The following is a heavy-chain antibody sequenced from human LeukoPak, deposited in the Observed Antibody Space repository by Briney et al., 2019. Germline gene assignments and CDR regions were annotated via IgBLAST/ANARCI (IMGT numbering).Heavy chain of an antibody. J-gene: IGHJ4*02. V-gene: IGHV3-53*01. CDR2: IYSGGST. CDR1: GFTVSSNY. D-gene: IGHD3-16*01. Sequence: GGSLRLTCAASGFTVSSNYMSWVRQAPGKGLEWVSVIYSGGSTYYADSVKGRFTISRDNSKNTLYLQMNSLRAEDMAVYYCAKDGRMITFGGADYWGQGTLVTVSS. CDR3: AKDGRMITFGGADY.